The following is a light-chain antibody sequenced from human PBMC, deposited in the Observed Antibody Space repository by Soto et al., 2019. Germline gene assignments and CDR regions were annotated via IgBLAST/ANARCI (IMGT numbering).Light chain of an antibody. CDR3: CSYAGSSTPSVV. V-gene: IGLV2-23*01. Sequence: QSALTQPASVSGSPGQSITISCTGTSSDVGSYNLVSWYQQHPGKAPKLMIYEGSKRPSGVSNRFSGSKSGNTASLTISGLQAEDEDDYYCCSYAGSSTPSVVFGGGTKLTVL. J-gene: IGLJ2*01. CDR1: SSDVGSYNL. CDR2: EGS.